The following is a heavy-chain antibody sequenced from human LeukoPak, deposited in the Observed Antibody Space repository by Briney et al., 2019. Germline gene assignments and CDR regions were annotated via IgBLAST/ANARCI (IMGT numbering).Heavy chain of an antibody. CDR2: ISGSGGST. CDR1: GFTFSSYA. CDR3: AKGWEQQLYDAFDI. V-gene: IGHV3-23*01. D-gene: IGHD6-13*01. Sequence: GGSLRLSCAASGFTFSSYAMSWVRQAPGKGLEWVSAISGSGGSTYYADSVKGRFTISRDNAKNSLYLQMNSLRAEDMALYYCAKGWEQQLYDAFDIWGQGTMVTVSS. J-gene: IGHJ3*02.